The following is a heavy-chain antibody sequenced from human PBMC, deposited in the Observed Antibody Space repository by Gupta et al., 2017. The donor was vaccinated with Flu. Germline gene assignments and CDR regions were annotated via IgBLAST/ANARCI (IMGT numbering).Heavy chain of an antibody. D-gene: IGHD6-13*01. J-gene: IGHJ5*02. Sequence: MGWISAYNGNTNYAQKLQGRVTMTTDTSTSTAYMELRSLRSDDTAVYYCARLKVSKTPAIAAAGTCWFDPWGQGTLVTVSS. CDR2: ISAYNGNT. CDR3: ARLKVSKTPAIAAAGTCWFDP. V-gene: IGHV1-18*01.